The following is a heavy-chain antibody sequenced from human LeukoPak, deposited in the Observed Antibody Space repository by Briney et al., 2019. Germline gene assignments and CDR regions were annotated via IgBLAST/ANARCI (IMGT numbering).Heavy chain of an antibody. CDR2: IYYSGSN. J-gene: IGHJ6*03. CDR1: GGSFSDYY. D-gene: IGHD3-3*01. Sequence: GTLSLTCAVSGGSFSDYYWNWVRQPPGKGLEWMGDIYYSGSNTYNPSLKSRVTMSVDTAKNQFSLKVRSVTAEDTAVYYCARGDFCSKSNCYLRPMDVWGKGTTVTVSS. CDR3: ARGDFCSKSNCYLRPMDV. V-gene: IGHV4-59*01.